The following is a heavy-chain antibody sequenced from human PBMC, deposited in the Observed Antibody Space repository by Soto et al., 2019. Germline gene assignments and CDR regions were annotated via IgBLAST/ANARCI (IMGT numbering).Heavy chain of an antibody. V-gene: IGHV3-30*18. D-gene: IGHD4-4*01. CDR2: VSFDSKNK. J-gene: IGHJ6*02. CDR1: GFSFDSYG. Sequence: QPGGSLRLSCAGSGFSFDSYGMHWVRQAPGKGLEWVATVSFDSKNKYYIDSVEGRFTISRDNSKNMLYLQMNSLRHEDTAVYYCAKESVEATYSYYGMDVWGPGTTVTVSS. CDR3: AKESVEATYSYYGMDV.